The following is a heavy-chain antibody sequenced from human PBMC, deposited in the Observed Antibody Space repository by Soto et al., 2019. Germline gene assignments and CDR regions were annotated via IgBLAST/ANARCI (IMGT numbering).Heavy chain of an antibody. D-gene: IGHD2-2*01. CDR3: ARERSVGYCITTTCPKPFYYYAMDV. Sequence: QVQLVQSGAEVKKPRSSLKVSCKASGGTFTNYAFSWVRQAPGQGLEWMGGIIPVFGTPDYAQKFQGRVTITADESTRTASMELSSLRSDDTAVYYCARERSVGYCITTTCPKPFYYYAMDVWGQGTTVTVSS. CDR2: IIPVFGTP. J-gene: IGHJ6*02. CDR1: GGTFTNYA. V-gene: IGHV1-69*12.